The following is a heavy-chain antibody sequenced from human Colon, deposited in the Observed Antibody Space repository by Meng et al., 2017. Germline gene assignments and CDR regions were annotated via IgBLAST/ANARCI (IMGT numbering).Heavy chain of an antibody. CDR3: TRGGLAPFDY. D-gene: IGHD3/OR15-3a*01. Sequence: GRSLRPSCAASGFTFSRYWMHWVRQAPGKGLAWVSRITPDGSATDYADSVKGRFTMSRDNAKYTLSLQMNRLSGDDTAVYYCTRGGLAPFDYCGQGSLVTVSS. V-gene: IGHV3-74*01. CDR2: ITPDGSAT. CDR1: GFTFSRYW. J-gene: IGHJ4*02.